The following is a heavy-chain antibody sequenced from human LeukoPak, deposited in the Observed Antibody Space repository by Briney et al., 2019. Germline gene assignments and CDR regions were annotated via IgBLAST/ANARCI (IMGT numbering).Heavy chain of an antibody. CDR1: GFTFRSYW. Sequence: GGSLRLSCAASGFTFRSYWMHWVRQAPGKGLVWVSHINSDGSSTTYADSVKGRFTISRDNAKNTLYLQMNSLRVEDTAVYYCARDAGYCTSNRCYKDYWGQGTLVTVSS. CDR2: INSDGSST. V-gene: IGHV3-74*03. D-gene: IGHD2-2*02. CDR3: ARDAGYCTSNRCYKDY. J-gene: IGHJ4*02.